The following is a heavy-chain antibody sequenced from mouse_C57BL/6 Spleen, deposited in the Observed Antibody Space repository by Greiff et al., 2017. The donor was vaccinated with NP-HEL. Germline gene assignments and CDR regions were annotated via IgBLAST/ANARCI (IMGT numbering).Heavy chain of an antibody. Sequence: QQSGQGLEWIGWIYPGSGNTKYNEKFKGKATLTVDTSSSTAYMQLSSLTSEDSAVYFCARKRDYFDYWGQGTTLTVSS. CDR2: IYPGSGNT. J-gene: IGHJ2*01. CDR3: ARKRDYFDY. V-gene: IGHV1-84*01.